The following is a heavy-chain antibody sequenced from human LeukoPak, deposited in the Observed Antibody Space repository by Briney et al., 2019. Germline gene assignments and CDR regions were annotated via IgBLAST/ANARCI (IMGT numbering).Heavy chain of an antibody. Sequence: ASVKVSCKASGYTFTSYDINWVRQATGQGLEWMGWISAYNGNTNYAQKLQGRVTMTTDTSTSTAYMELRSLRSDDTAVYYCARSRLGDYVWGSYRYGSFDYWGQGTLVTVSS. CDR2: ISAYNGNT. V-gene: IGHV1-18*01. CDR3: ARSRLGDYVWGSYRYGSFDY. J-gene: IGHJ4*02. CDR1: GYTFTSYD. D-gene: IGHD3-16*02.